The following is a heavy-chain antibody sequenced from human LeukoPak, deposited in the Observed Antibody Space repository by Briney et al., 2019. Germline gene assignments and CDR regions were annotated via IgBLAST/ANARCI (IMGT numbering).Heavy chain of an antibody. V-gene: IGHV1-2*02. Sequence: ASVKVSCKASGYTFTGYYMHWVRQAPGQGLEWMGWINPNSGGTNYAQKFQGRVTMTRDMSISTAYMELSRLRSDDTAVYYCANFDILTGGPNDAFDIWGQGTMVTVSS. D-gene: IGHD3-9*01. J-gene: IGHJ3*02. CDR2: INPNSGGT. CDR1: GYTFTGYY. CDR3: ANFDILTGGPNDAFDI.